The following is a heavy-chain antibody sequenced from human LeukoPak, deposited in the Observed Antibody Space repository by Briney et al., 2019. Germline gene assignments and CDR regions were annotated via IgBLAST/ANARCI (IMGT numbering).Heavy chain of an antibody. CDR1: GGSFSGYF. D-gene: IGHD3-22*01. Sequence: SETLSLTCAVYGGSFSGYFWSWIRQPPGKGLEWIAEINHSGSRNYNPSLKSRVTISVDTSKNQFSLKLSSVTAADTAVYYCARSGYYDSSGYYRLLHYWGQGTLVTVSS. CDR3: ARSGYYDSSGYYRLLHY. V-gene: IGHV4-34*01. CDR2: INHSGSR. J-gene: IGHJ4*02.